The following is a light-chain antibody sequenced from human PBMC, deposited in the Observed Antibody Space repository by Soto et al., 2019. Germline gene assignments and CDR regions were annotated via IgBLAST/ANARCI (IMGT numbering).Light chain of an antibody. Sequence: EIVLTQSPLSLPVTPGEPASISCRSGQNLLHSNGYNYLNWYLQKPGQSPQLLIYLGSNRASGVPDRFSGSGSGTDFTLTINRVEAEDVGLYFCAQGLATPFTFGGGTKVDIK. CDR3: AQGLATPFT. J-gene: IGKJ4*01. V-gene: IGKV2-28*01. CDR2: LGS. CDR1: QNLLHSNGYNY.